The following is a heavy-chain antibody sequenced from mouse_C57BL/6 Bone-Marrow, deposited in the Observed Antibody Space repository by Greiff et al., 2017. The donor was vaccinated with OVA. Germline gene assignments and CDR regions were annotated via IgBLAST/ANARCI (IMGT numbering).Heavy chain of an antibody. J-gene: IGHJ3*01. CDR2: IGPNSGGT. V-gene: IGHV1-72*01. Sequence: QVQLQQPGAELVKPGASVKLSCKASGYTFTSYWMPWVKQRPGRGLEWIGRIGPNSGGTKYNEQFKSTATLTVDKPASTAYMQLSSLTSEDSAVYYCARSYSFAYWGQGTLVTVSA. CDR3: ARSYSFAY. CDR1: GYTFTSYW. D-gene: IGHD2-10*01.